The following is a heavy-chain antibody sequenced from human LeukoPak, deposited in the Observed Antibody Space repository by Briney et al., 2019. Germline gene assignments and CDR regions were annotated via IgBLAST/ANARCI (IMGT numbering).Heavy chain of an antibody. CDR2: IRYDGSNK. V-gene: IGHV3-30*02. D-gene: IGHD1-26*01. CDR1: GFTFSSYA. Sequence: GGSLRLSGAASGFTFSSYAMSWVRQAPGKGLEWVAFIRYDGSNKYYADSVKGRFTISRDNSKNTLYLQMNSLRAEDTAVYYCSKEVGATGPRPIDYWGQGTLVTVSS. J-gene: IGHJ4*02. CDR3: SKEVGATGPRPIDY.